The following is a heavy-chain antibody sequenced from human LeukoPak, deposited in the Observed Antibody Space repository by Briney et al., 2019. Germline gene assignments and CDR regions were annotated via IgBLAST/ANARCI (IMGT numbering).Heavy chain of an antibody. D-gene: IGHD3-10*01. CDR1: GGSISSYY. CDR2: INYSGST. V-gene: IGHV4-39*01. J-gene: IGHJ4*02. Sequence: SETLSLTCTVSGGSISSYYWSWIRQPPGKGLEWIARINYSGSTYYNPSLKSRVTISVDTSENQFSLKLSSVTAADTAVYYCARYVVYGSGKYYFDYWGQGTLVTVSS. CDR3: ARYVVYGSGKYYFDY.